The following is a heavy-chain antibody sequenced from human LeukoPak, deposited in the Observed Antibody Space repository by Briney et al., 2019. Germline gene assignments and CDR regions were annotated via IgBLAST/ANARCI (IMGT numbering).Heavy chain of an antibody. Sequence: EGSLRLSCTASGFIFSGSWMAWIRQAPGKGLEWVAIIKKDGSEKYYVDSMKGRFTISRDNAKNSLFLQMNSLRAEDTAIYYCTTDTWYSAGHWGQGTLVTVSS. CDR3: TTDTWYSAGH. V-gene: IGHV3-7*03. J-gene: IGHJ4*02. CDR2: IKKDGSEK. CDR1: GFIFSGSW. D-gene: IGHD2-15*01.